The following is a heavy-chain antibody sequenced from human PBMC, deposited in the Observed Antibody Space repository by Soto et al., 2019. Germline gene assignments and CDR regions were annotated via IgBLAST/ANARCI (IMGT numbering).Heavy chain of an antibody. CDR1: GFTFSSYA. CDR3: ANVGSNTAMVPYYFDY. D-gene: IGHD5-18*01. CDR2: ISGSGGST. Sequence: GGSLRLSCAASGFTFSSYAMSWVRQAPGKGLEWVSAISGSGGSTYYADSAKGRFTISRDNSKNTLYLQMNSLRAEDTAVYYCANVGSNTAMVPYYFDYWGQGTLVTVSS. V-gene: IGHV3-23*01. J-gene: IGHJ4*02.